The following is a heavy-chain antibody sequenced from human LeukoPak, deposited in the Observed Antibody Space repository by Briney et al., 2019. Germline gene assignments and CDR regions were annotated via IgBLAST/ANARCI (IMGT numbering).Heavy chain of an antibody. CDR1: GFTVSRNY. V-gene: IGHV3-53*01. Sequence: GGSLRLSCAASGFTVSRNYVTWVRQAPGKGLEWVSVIYSNNSTYYADSVKGRFTISRDSSKNTLYLQMNSLRVEDTAIYYCARGITMMIVAPGYWGQGTLVTVSS. CDR2: IYSNNST. J-gene: IGHJ4*02. CDR3: ARGITMMIVAPGY. D-gene: IGHD3-22*01.